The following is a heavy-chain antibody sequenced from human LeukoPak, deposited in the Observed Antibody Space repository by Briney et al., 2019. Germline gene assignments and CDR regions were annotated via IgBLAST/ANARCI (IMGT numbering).Heavy chain of an antibody. J-gene: IGHJ4*02. CDR3: ARGPSPYSNFDY. D-gene: IGHD4-11*01. CDR2: INPNSGGT. CDR1: GYTFTGYY. V-gene: IGHV1-2*02. Sequence: ASVKVSCKASGYTFTGYYMHWVRPAPGQGLEWMGWINPNSGGTNYAQKFQGRVTMTRGTSISTAYMELSRLRSDDKAVYYCARGPSPYSNFDYWGQGTLVTVSS.